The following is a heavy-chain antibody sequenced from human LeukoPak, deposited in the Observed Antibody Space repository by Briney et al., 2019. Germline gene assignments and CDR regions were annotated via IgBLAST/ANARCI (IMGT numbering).Heavy chain of an antibody. Sequence: GGSLRLSCAASGFTFSSYEMSWVRQAPGKGLEWVSYITTSGRTIYYADSVKGRLTISRDNAKNSLYLQMNSLRAEDTAVYYCARGEDYGTNSFDYWGQGTLVTVSS. CDR3: ARGEDYGTNSFDY. J-gene: IGHJ4*02. CDR2: ITTSGRTI. V-gene: IGHV3-48*03. D-gene: IGHD4-17*01. CDR1: GFTFSSYE.